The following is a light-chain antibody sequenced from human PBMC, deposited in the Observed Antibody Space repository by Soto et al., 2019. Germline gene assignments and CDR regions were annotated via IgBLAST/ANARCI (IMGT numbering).Light chain of an antibody. J-gene: IGKJ1*01. Sequence: DIQMTQSPSSLSASVEDRVIITCRASQSISNHLNWYQQKPGKAPKLLIFAASSLQSGVASRFSGSGSATDFTLTISSLQHEDFATYYCQQSYYNPTFGQGTKVDI. CDR3: QQSYYNPT. CDR1: QSISNH. CDR2: AAS. V-gene: IGKV1-39*01.